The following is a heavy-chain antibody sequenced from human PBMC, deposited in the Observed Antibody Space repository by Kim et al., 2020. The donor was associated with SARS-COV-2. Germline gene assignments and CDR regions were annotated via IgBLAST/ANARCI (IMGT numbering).Heavy chain of an antibody. J-gene: IGHJ6*02. Sequence: SVKGRFTISRDNAKNSLYLKMNSLRAEDTALYYCAKDIRWLRTYYYGMDVWGQGTTVTVSS. V-gene: IGHV3-9*01. CDR3: AKDIRWLRTYYYGMDV. D-gene: IGHD5-12*01.